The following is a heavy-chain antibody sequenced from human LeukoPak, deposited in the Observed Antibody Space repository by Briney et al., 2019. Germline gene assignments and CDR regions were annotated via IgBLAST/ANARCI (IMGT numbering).Heavy chain of an antibody. D-gene: IGHD1-26*01. Sequence: GGSLRLSCAASGFTVSSNYMSWVRQAPGKGLEWVSVIYRGDSTYYADSVKGRFTISRDNSKNTLYLQVNSLRAEDTAVYYCARDRMGAILYFDSWGQGTLVTVSS. J-gene: IGHJ4*02. CDR1: GFTVSSNY. CDR2: IYRGDST. V-gene: IGHV3-53*01. CDR3: ARDRMGAILYFDS.